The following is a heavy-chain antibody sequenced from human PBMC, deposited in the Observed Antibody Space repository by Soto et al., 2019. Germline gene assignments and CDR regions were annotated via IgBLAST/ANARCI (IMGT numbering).Heavy chain of an antibody. Sequence: GGSLRLSCAASGFTFSSYSMNWVRQAPGKGLEWVSSISSSSSYIYYADSVKGRFTISRDNAKNSLYLQMNSLRAEDTAVYYCARDHFGDYGLGGSAIDYWGQGTLVTVSS. CDR1: GFTFSSYS. CDR2: ISSSSSYI. V-gene: IGHV3-21*01. D-gene: IGHD4-17*01. J-gene: IGHJ4*02. CDR3: ARDHFGDYGLGGSAIDY.